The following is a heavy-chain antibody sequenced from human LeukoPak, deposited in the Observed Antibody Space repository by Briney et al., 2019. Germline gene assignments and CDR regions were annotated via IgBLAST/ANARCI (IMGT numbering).Heavy chain of an antibody. CDR3: ARGGSSWSTAFDY. V-gene: IGHV4-59*01. CDR2: IYYSGST. Sequence: SETLSLTCTVSGGSTSSYYWSWIRQPPGKGLEWIGYIYYSGSTNYNPSLKSRVTISVDTSKNQFSLKLSSVTAADTAVYYCARGGSSWSTAFDYWGQGTLVTVSS. CDR1: GGSTSSYY. J-gene: IGHJ4*02. D-gene: IGHD6-13*01.